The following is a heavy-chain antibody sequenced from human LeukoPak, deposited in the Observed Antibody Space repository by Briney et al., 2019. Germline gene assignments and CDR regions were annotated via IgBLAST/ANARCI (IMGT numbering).Heavy chain of an antibody. V-gene: IGHV3-21*06. CDR1: GFTFFSYT. D-gene: IGHD1-26*01. Sequence: PGGSLRLSRAASGFTFFSYTMNWVRQAPGKGLEWVSFISSSSTYIYYADSLKGRFTISRDNAKNSLYLQMNSLRAEDTAVYYCARDGVAELMSALDYWGQGILVTVSS. CDR3: ARDGVAELMSALDY. J-gene: IGHJ4*02. CDR2: ISSSSTYI.